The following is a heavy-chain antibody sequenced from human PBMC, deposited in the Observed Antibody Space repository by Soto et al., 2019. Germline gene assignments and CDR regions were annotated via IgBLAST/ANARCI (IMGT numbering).Heavy chain of an antibody. Sequence: SETLSLTCTVCGGSINSGDYYWSWIRQPPGKGLAWIGSIHYSGSTYYNPSLKSRVTISVDTSKNQFSLTLSSLTAADMAVYYCARPGYSGLRTRGGWLDPLGQGTLVTVYS. CDR2: IHYSGST. J-gene: IGHJ5*02. V-gene: IGHV4-30-4*01. CDR3: ARPGYSGLRTRGGWLDP. D-gene: IGHD5-12*01. CDR1: GGSINSGDYY.